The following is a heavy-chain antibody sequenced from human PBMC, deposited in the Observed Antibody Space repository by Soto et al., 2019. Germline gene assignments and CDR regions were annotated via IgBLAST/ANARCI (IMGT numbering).Heavy chain of an antibody. V-gene: IGHV2-5*02. Sequence: QITLKESGPTLVKPTQTLTLTCTFSGLSLRTTGVGVGWVRQPQVKALEWLALLYWDDDKRYSPSLKSRLTITKDTSEQRVVPTITIIDTVDTASYYCVQSLWSVVCLQIYSSHSNYGLDVWGQGTTVTVSS. CDR3: VQSLWSVVCLQIYSSHSNYGLDV. CDR1: GLSLRTTGVG. D-gene: IGHD3-3*01. CDR2: LYWDDDK. J-gene: IGHJ6*02.